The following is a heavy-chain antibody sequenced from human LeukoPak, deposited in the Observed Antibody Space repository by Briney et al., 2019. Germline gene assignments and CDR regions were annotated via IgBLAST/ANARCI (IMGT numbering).Heavy chain of an antibody. V-gene: IGHV4-59*01. Sequence: SETLSLTCTVSGGSISSYYWSWILQPPGKGLEWMGYIYYSGSTNYNPSLKSRVTISVDTSKNQFSLKLSSVTAADTAVYYCARVGGSNYYFYGMDVWGQGTTVTVSS. D-gene: IGHD3-10*01. CDR2: IYYSGST. CDR3: ARVGGSNYYFYGMDV. CDR1: GGSISSYY. J-gene: IGHJ6*02.